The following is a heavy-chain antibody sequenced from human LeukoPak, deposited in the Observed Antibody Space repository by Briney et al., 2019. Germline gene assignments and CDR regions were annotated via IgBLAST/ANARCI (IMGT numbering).Heavy chain of an antibody. CDR1: GGTFSSYT. Sequence: SVKVSCKASGGTFSSYTISWVRQAPGQGLEWMGRIIPILGIANCAQKFQGRVTITADKSTSTAYMELSSLRSEDTAVYYCARIPPDSSSWKTYYYYYGMDVWGQGTTVTVSS. CDR2: IIPILGIA. D-gene: IGHD6-13*01. J-gene: IGHJ6*02. CDR3: ARIPPDSSSWKTYYYYYGMDV. V-gene: IGHV1-69*02.